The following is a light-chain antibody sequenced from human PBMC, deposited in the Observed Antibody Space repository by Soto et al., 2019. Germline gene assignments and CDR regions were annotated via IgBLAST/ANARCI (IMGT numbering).Light chain of an antibody. V-gene: IGKV3-11*01. CDR1: QRGSGY. J-gene: IGKJ4*01. CDR2: DAS. CDR3: QQRSNWPST. Sequence: EIVLTQSPATLSLSPGNRATLSCRASQRGSGYLAWYQQKPGQAPRLLIYDASNRATGIPARFSGSGSGTDFTLTITSLEPDDFAVYYCQQRSNWPSTFGGGTKVEI.